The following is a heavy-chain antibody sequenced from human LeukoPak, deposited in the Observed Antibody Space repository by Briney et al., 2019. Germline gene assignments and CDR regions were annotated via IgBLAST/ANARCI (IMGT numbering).Heavy chain of an antibody. J-gene: IGHJ6*03. CDR3: ARDPYSGNYGNDYYYMDV. D-gene: IGHD1-26*01. CDR1: GGSISSYY. Sequence: PSETLSLTCTVSGGSISSYYWSWIRQPAGKGLEWIGRIYTSGSTNYNPSLKSRVTMSVDTSKNQFSLKLSSVTAADTAVYYCARDPYSGNYGNDYYYMDVWGKGTTVTISS. CDR2: IYTSGST. V-gene: IGHV4-4*07.